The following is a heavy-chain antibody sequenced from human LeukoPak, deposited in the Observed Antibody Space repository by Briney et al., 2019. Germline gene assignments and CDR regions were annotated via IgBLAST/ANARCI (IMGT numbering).Heavy chain of an antibody. CDR1: GFTFSSYA. V-gene: IGHV3-30-3*01. D-gene: IGHD3-10*01. Sequence: GGSLRLSCAASGFTFSSYAMHWVRQAPGKGLEWVAVISYDGSNKYYADSVKGRFTISRDNSKNTLYLQMNSLRAEDTAVYYCARQLEYYGRFDPWGQGTLVTVSS. CDR3: ARQLEYYGRFDP. CDR2: ISYDGSNK. J-gene: IGHJ5*02.